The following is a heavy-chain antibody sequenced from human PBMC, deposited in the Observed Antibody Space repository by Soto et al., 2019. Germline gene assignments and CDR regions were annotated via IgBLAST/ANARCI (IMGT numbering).Heavy chain of an antibody. Sequence: GESLKISCKGSGYSFTTYWIGWVRQMPGKGLEWMGIIYPGDSDTRYSPSFQGQVTISADNSIGTAYLQWGSLRASDTAMYYSARASWKFVDPYHFENWGQGTLVTVSS. CDR2: IYPGDSDT. D-gene: IGHD2-21*01. J-gene: IGHJ4*02. V-gene: IGHV5-51*01. CDR3: ARASWKFVDPYHFEN. CDR1: GYSFTTYW.